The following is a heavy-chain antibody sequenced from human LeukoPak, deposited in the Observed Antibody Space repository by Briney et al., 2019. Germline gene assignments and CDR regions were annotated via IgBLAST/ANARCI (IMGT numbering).Heavy chain of an antibody. Sequence: PSETLSLTCAVSGYSISSGYYWGWIRQPPGKGLEWIGSIYHSGSTYYNPSLKSRVTISVDTSKNQFSLQLGSVTAADTAVYYCARLDITMIVVVINYWGQGTLVTVSS. CDR2: IYHSGST. CDR1: GYSISSGYY. V-gene: IGHV4-38-2*01. J-gene: IGHJ4*02. CDR3: ARLDITMIVVVINY. D-gene: IGHD3-22*01.